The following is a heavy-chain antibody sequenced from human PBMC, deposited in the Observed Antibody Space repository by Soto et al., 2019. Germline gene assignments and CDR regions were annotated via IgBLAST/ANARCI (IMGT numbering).Heavy chain of an antibody. Sequence: QVQLQQWGAGLLKPSETLSLTCAVYGGSFSGYCWSWIRQPPGKGLEWIGEINHSGSTNYNPSLTSRVTISVDTSTTQFSLTLSSVTAADTAVYYCAREGYGSGSQLYYYYGMDVWGQGTTVTVSS. D-gene: IGHD3-10*01. J-gene: IGHJ6*02. CDR1: GGSFSGYC. V-gene: IGHV4-34*01. CDR3: AREGYGSGSQLYYYYGMDV. CDR2: INHSGST.